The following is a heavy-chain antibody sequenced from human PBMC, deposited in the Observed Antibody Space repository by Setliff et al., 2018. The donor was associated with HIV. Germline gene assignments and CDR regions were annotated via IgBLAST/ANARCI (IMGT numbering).Heavy chain of an antibody. CDR1: GGSISSGGFY. V-gene: IGHV4-31*03. CDR2: MYYTGST. Sequence: TLSLTCTVSGGSISSGGFYWSWIRQRPGKGLEWIGYMYYTGSTYYNPSLKSRATISVDTSKNQFSLTLSSVTAADTAVYYCARDISGVGGPKYYFDYWGQGTLVTVAS. CDR3: ARDISGVGGPKYYFDY. J-gene: IGHJ4*02. D-gene: IGHD1-26*01.